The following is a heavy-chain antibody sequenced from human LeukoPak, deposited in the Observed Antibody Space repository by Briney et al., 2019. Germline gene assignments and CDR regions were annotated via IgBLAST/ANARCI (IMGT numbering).Heavy chain of an antibody. CDR3: AKGRDGYNPKYYSDY. CDR1: GFTFDDYA. Sequence: GGSLRLSCAASGFTFDDYAMHWVRQAPGKGLEWVSGISWNSGSIGYADSVKGRFTISRDNAKNSLYLQMNSLRAEDTALYYCAKGRDGYNPKYYSDYWGQGTLVTVSS. J-gene: IGHJ4*02. V-gene: IGHV3-9*01. D-gene: IGHD5-24*01. CDR2: ISWNSGSI.